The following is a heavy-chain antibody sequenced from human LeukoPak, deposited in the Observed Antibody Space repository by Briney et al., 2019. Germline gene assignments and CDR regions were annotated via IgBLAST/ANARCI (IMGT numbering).Heavy chain of an antibody. Sequence: ASVKVSCKASGGTFSSYAISWVRQAPGQGLEWMGWMNPNSGNTGYAQKFQGRVTMTRNTSISTAYMELSSLRSEDTAVYYCARLPVSGLDYWGQGTLVTVSS. CDR2: MNPNSGNT. CDR1: GGTFSSYA. V-gene: IGHV1-8*02. CDR3: ARLPVSGLDY. J-gene: IGHJ4*02.